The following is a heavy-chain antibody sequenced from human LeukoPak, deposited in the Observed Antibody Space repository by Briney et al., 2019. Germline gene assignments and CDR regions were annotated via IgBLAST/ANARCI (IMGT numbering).Heavy chain of an antibody. CDR3: AKDLRDSGSYGDY. D-gene: IGHD1-26*01. CDR2: ISYDGSNK. J-gene: IGHJ4*02. V-gene: IGHV3-30*18. Sequence: GGSLRLSCAASGFTFSTYGMHWVRQAPGKGLEWVAVISYDGSNKYYADSVKGRFTISRDNSKNTLYLQMNSLRAEDTAVYCCAKDLRDSGSYGDYWGQGTLVTVSS. CDR1: GFTFSTYG.